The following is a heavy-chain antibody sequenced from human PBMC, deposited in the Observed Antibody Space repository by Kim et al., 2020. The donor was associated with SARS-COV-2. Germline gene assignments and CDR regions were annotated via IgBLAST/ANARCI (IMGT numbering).Heavy chain of an antibody. J-gene: IGHJ6*02. V-gene: IGHV3-53*04. Sequence: DSVEGRFTISRHNSKNTLYLQMNSLRAEDTAVYYCARGGPPYYYYGMDVWGQGTTVTVSS. CDR3: ARGGPPYYYYGMDV.